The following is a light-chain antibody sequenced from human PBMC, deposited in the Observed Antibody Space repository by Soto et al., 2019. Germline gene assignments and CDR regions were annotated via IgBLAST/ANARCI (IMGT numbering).Light chain of an antibody. J-gene: IGKJ4*01. V-gene: IGKV3-20*01. CDR1: QSVSTY. CDR2: GAS. CDR3: QQYGSSLLT. Sequence: EILITQSPGTLSLSPGERATLSCRASQSVSTYLAWYQQKPGQAHRLLIYGASSRATGIPDRFSGSGSGTDFTLTISRLEPEDFAVYYCQQYGSSLLTFGGGTKVDI.